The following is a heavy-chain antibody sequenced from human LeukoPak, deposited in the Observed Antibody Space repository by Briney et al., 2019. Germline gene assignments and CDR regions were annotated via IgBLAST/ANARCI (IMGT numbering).Heavy chain of an antibody. V-gene: IGHV1-8*03. CDR1: GYTFTSYD. Sequence: ASVKVSCKASGYTFTSYDINWVRQATGQGLEWMGWMNPNSGNTGYAQKFQGRVTITRNTSISTAYMELSSLRSEDTAVCYCARGLYCSSTSCYISWFDPWGQGTLVTVSS. D-gene: IGHD2-2*02. CDR2: MNPNSGNT. J-gene: IGHJ5*02. CDR3: ARGLYCSSTSCYISWFDP.